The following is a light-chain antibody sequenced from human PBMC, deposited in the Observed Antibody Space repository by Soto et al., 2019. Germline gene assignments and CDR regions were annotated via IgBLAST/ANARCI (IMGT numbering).Light chain of an antibody. CDR1: QSVNSSY. V-gene: IGKV3-20*01. Sequence: EIVLTQSPGTLSLSPGERATLSCRASQSVNSSYLAWYQQKPGQAPRQLIYGASSRATGIPDRFSGSGSGTDFTLTITRLEPEDFAVYYCQHYRTSFGGGTRVEIQ. CDR2: GAS. CDR3: QHYRTS. J-gene: IGKJ4*01.